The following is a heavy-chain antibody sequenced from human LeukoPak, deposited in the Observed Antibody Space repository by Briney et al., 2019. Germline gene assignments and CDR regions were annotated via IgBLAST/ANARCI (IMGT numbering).Heavy chain of an antibody. J-gene: IGHJ4*02. CDR2: ISSSSSYI. CDR1: GFTFSSYS. V-gene: IGHV3-21*01. D-gene: IGHD2-15*01. CDR3: ARADYCSGGSCYPLHFDY. Sequence: GGSLRLSCAASGFTFSSYSMNWVRQAPGKGLEWVSSISSSSSYIYYADSVKGRFTISRDNAKNSLCLQMNSLRAEDTAVYYCARADYCSGGSCYPLHFDYWGQGTLVTVSS.